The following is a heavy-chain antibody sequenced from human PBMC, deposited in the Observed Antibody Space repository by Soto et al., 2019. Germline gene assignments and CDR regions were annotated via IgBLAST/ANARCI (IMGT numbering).Heavy chain of an antibody. CDR1: GDTFGSYA. J-gene: IGHJ5*02. V-gene: IGHV1-69*13. CDR3: AGDPFHYDASESAPLWCFDH. Sequence: SVKVSCKASGDTFGSYAISWVRQAPGQGLEWMGGIIPIFGTANYAQKFQGRVTITADESTSTAYMELSRLRSEDTAVYYCAGDPFHYDASESAPLWCFDHWGQGTTVTVSS. CDR2: IIPIFGTA. D-gene: IGHD3-22*01.